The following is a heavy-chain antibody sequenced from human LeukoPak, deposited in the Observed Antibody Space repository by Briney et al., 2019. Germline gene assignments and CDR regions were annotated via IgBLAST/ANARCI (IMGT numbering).Heavy chain of an antibody. D-gene: IGHD6-19*01. V-gene: IGHV3-23*01. CDR2: IGGSSGTT. CDR1: GFTFSSYA. J-gene: IGHJ3*02. Sequence: GGSLRLSCAASGFTFSSYAMSWIRQAPGKGLEWIAAIGGSSGTTYYADSVKGRFTISRDNSKNTLFLQMNSLRAEDTAVYYCAKQQGSGWAFDIWGQGTMVTVSS. CDR3: AKQQGSGWAFDI.